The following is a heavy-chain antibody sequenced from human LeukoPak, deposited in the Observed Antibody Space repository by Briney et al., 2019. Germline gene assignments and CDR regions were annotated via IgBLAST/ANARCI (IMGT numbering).Heavy chain of an antibody. CDR2: ISYDGSNK. J-gene: IGHJ4*02. CDR1: GFTFSSYA. Sequence: GGSLRLSCAASGFTFSSYAMHWVRQAPGKGLEWVAVISYDGSNKYYADSVKGRFTISRDNSKNTLYLQMNSLRAEYTAVYYCARGYYGSGSTLGYWGQGTLVTVSS. D-gene: IGHD3-10*01. V-gene: IGHV3-30-3*01. CDR3: ARGYYGSGSTLGY.